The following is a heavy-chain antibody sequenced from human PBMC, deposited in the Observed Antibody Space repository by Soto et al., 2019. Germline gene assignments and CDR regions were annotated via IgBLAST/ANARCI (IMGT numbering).Heavy chain of an antibody. CDR3: AKVTTTWPTFDY. Sequence: SLRLSCAASGFTFSNSAMSWVRQAPGKGLEWVSGISGSASNAYYADSVKGRFTISRDNSKNTLYLEVKSLRAEDTAVYYCAKVTTTWPTFDYWGQGTLVTVSS. D-gene: IGHD1-1*01. CDR2: ISGSASNA. J-gene: IGHJ4*02. V-gene: IGHV3-23*01. CDR1: GFTFSNSA.